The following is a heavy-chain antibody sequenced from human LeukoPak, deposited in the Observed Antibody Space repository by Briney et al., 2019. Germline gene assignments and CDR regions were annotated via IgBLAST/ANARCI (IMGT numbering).Heavy chain of an antibody. J-gene: IGHJ4*02. V-gene: IGHV3-23*01. CDR2: ISGSGGST. CDR3: AKAARLWFGELLTFDY. D-gene: IGHD3-10*01. Sequence: GGSLRLSCAASGFTFSSYAMSWVRQAPGKGLEWVSAISGSGGSTYYADSVKGRFTISRDNSKNTLYLQMNSLRAEGTAVYYCAKAARLWFGELLTFDYWGQGTLVTVSS. CDR1: GFTFSSYA.